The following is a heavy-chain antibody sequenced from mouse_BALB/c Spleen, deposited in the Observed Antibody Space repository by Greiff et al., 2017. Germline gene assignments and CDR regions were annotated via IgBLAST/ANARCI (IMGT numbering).Heavy chain of an antibody. J-gene: IGHJ2*01. CDR1: GYTFTSYW. V-gene: IGHV1-7*01. Sequence: QVQLQQSGAELAKPGASVKMSCKASGYTFTSYWMHWVKQRPGQGLEWIGYINPSTGYTEYNQKFKDKATLTADKSSSTAYMQLSSLTSEDSAVYYCARSQYRYDPLFDYWGQGTTLTVSS. CDR2: INPSTGYT. D-gene: IGHD2-14*01. CDR3: ARSQYRYDPLFDY.